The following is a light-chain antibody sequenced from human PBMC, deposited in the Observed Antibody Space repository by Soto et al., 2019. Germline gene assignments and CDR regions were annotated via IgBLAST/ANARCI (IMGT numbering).Light chain of an antibody. V-gene: IGKV1-5*03. CDR2: KAS. J-gene: IGKJ1*01. CDR3: QHYNSYSEA. CDR1: QAIGNN. Sequence: DIQMTQSPSSLSASVGDRVTITCQASQAIGNNLNWYQQKPGKAPKLLIYKASTLKSGVPSRFSGSGSGTEFTLTISSLQPDDFATYYCQHYNSYSEAFGQGTKVDIK.